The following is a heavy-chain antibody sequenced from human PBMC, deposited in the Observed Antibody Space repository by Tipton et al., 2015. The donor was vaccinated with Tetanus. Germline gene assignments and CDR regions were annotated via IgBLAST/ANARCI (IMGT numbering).Heavy chain of an antibody. J-gene: IGHJ4*02. CDR1: GFTFSNYA. D-gene: IGHD5-24*01. V-gene: IGHV3-23*01. CDR2: ISVRGSHT. Sequence: SLRLSCAASGFTFSNYAMAWVRQAPGKGLEWVSGISVRGSHTYYADPVKGRFSISRDNSKNTVYLQMNSLRDEDTAVYYCARGRDGFHGYFDYWGQGALVTVSS. CDR3: ARGRDGFHGYFDY.